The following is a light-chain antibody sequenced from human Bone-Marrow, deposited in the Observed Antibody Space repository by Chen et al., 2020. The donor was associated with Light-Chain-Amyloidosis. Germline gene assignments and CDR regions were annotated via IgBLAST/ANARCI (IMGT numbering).Light chain of an antibody. V-gene: IGLV3-25*03. CDR3: QSADSSGTYEVI. J-gene: IGLJ2*01. CDR2: RGT. Sequence: SYELTQPPSASVSPGQTARITCSGDDLPTKYAYWYQQKPGQAPVLVIHRGTERPSGISKRFSGSSSGTTATLTISGVQAEDEADYHCQSADSSGTYEVIFGGGTKRTVL. CDR1: DLPTKY.